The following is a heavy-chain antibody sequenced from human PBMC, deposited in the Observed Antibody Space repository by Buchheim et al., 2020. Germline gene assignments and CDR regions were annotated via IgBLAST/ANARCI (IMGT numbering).Heavy chain of an antibody. CDR3: ARDRDYDSSGYPRAYYYYYYMDV. V-gene: IGHV1-69*06. D-gene: IGHD3-22*01. CDR1: GGTFSSYA. Sequence: QVQLVQSGAEVKKPGSSVKVSCKASGGTFSSYAISWVRQAPGQGLEWMGGIIPIFGTANYAQKFQGRVTITADKSPSTAYMELSSLRSEDTAVYYCARDRDYDSSGYPRAYYYYYYMDVWGKGTT. J-gene: IGHJ6*03. CDR2: IIPIFGTA.